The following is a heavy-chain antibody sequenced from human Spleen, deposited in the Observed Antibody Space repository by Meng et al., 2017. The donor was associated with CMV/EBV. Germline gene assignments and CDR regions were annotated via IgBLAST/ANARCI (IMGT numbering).Heavy chain of an antibody. J-gene: IGHJ5*02. V-gene: IGHV3-23*01. D-gene: IGHD3-10*01. CDR2: ISSSGATT. Sequence: FSSSAMTWVRQAPGKGLEWVSAISSSGATTHYADAVKGRFTISRDNSKNTLFLEMNSLGAEDTAVYYCAKSESVLLWFGELLGGWFDPWGQGTLVTVSS. CDR1: FSSSA. CDR3: AKSESVLLWFGELLGGWFDP.